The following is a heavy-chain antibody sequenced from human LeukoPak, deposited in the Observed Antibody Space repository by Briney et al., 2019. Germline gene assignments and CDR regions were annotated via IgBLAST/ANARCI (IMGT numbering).Heavy chain of an antibody. CDR1: GFTFSGYA. Sequence: GGSLRLSCAASGFTFSGYAMNWVRQAPGRGLEWLSHISSTGGTIYYADSVKGRLTVSRDNAKNSLYLQMNSLRAEDTAVYYCAKSDPYGDSLFEIWGRRAVVTVSS. V-gene: IGHV3-48*03. D-gene: IGHD4-17*01. CDR2: ISSTGGTI. CDR3: AKSDPYGDSLFEI. J-gene: IGHJ4*02.